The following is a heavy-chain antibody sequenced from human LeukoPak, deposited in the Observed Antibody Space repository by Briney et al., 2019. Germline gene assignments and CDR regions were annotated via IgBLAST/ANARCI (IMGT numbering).Heavy chain of an antibody. Sequence: GGSLRLSCAASGFTVSSNYMSWVRQAPGKGLEWVSVIYSGGSTYYADSVKGRFTISRHNSKNTLYLQMNSLRAEDTAVYYCARDRHSGSPRASCGMDVWGQGTTVTVSS. D-gene: IGHD1-26*01. CDR3: ARDRHSGSPRASCGMDV. V-gene: IGHV3-53*04. CDR1: GFTVSSNY. CDR2: IYSGGST. J-gene: IGHJ6*02.